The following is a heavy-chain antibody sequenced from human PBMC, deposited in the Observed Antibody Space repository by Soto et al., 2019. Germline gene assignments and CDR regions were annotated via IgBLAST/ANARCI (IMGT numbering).Heavy chain of an antibody. D-gene: IGHD4-17*01. J-gene: IGHJ4*02. CDR2: ISNTGFTI. CDR3: ARAHGDIDY. V-gene: IGHV3-48*03. CDR1: GFTFSDYE. Sequence: GGSLRLSCAASGFTFSDYEMNWVRQAPGKGLEWVSYISNTGFTIYYADSVRGRFAISRDNAKNSLYLQMNSLGAGDTAVYYCARAHGDIDYWGQGTLVTVSS.